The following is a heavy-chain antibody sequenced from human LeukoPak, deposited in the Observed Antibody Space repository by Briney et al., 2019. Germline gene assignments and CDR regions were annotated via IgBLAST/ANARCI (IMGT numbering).Heavy chain of an antibody. V-gene: IGHV4-59*01. CDR1: GGSISSYY. CDR2: IYYSGGT. D-gene: IGHD2-15*01. CDR3: ARVVVVAATYYFDY. J-gene: IGHJ4*02. Sequence: KPSETLSLTCTVSGGSISSYYWSWIRQPPGKGLEWIGYIYYSGGTNYNPSLKSRVTISVDTSKNQFSLKLSSVTAADTAVYYCARVVVVAATYYFDYWGQGTLVTVSS.